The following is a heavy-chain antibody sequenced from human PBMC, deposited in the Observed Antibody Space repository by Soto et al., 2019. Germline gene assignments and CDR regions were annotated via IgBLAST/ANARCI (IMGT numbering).Heavy chain of an antibody. V-gene: IGHV1-69*04. Sequence: SVKVSCKASGGTFSSYTISWVRQAPGQGLEWMGRIIPILGIANYAQKFQGRVTITADKSTSTAYMELSSLRSEDTAVYYCARDNYGDYGGVDYWGQGTLVTVSS. CDR2: IIPILGIA. CDR1: GGTFSSYT. J-gene: IGHJ4*02. D-gene: IGHD4-17*01. CDR3: ARDNYGDYGGVDY.